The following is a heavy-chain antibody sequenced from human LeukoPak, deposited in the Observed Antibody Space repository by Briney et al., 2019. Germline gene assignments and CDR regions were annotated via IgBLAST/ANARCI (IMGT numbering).Heavy chain of an antibody. CDR2: VYYSGST. CDR1: GGSISSGDYH. D-gene: IGHD2-15*01. CDR3: ARHCCSGPAKRVFDI. V-gene: IGHV4-30-4*01. J-gene: IGHJ3*02. Sequence: PSETLSLTCTVSGGSISSGDYHWSWIRQPPGKGLEWLGYVYYSGSTYYNPSLKSRVIISVDTSKNQFSLKLSSVTAADMAVYHCARHCCSGPAKRVFDIWGQGTMVTVSS.